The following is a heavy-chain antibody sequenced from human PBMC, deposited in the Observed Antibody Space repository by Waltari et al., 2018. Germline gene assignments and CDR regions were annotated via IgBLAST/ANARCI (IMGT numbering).Heavy chain of an antibody. CDR3: ARDFPYSGYDRDLYYYYGMDV. V-gene: IGHV1-3*01. CDR1: GYTFTSYA. D-gene: IGHD5-12*01. J-gene: IGHJ6*02. CDR2: INAGNGNT. Sequence: QVQLVQSGAEVKKPGASVKVSCKASGYTFTSYAMHWVRQAPGQRLEWMGWINAGNGNTKYSQKFQGRVTITRDTSASTAYMELSSLRSEDTAVYYCARDFPYSGYDRDLYYYYGMDVWGQGTTVTVSS.